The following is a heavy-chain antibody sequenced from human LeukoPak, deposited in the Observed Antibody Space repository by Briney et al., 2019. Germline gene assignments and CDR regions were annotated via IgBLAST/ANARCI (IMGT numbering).Heavy chain of an antibody. Sequence: PGKSLRPSCAASGFTFSSYGIHWVRQAPGKGLEWVAVIWHDGSNKYYADSVKGRFTISRDNSKNTVYLQMNSLRAEDTAVYYCAREPDSGSYLAYWGQGTLVTVSS. CDR3: AREPDSGSYLAY. CDR2: IWHDGSNK. CDR1: GFTFSSYG. V-gene: IGHV3-33*01. D-gene: IGHD1-26*01. J-gene: IGHJ4*02.